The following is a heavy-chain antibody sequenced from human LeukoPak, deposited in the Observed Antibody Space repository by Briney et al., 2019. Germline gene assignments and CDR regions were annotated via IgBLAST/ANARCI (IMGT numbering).Heavy chain of an antibody. CDR1: GFTVSNYW. D-gene: IGHD5-18*01. Sequence: GGSLRLSCAASGFTVSNYWMNWVRQAPGKGLEWVANIKQDGSEKYYVDSVKGRFTISRDNAKNSLYLQMNSLRAEDTAVYYCASTMTADYWGQGTLVTVSS. J-gene: IGHJ4*02. CDR2: IKQDGSEK. CDR3: ASTMTADY. V-gene: IGHV3-7*05.